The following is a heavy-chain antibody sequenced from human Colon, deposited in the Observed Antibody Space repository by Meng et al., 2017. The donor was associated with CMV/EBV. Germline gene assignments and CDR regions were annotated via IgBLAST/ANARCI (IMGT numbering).Heavy chain of an antibody. J-gene: IGHJ5*02. CDR3: ARDFKSGRP. CDR1: GFPFSLFT. V-gene: IGHV3-21*06. CDR2: ISPSGDYI. Sequence: GGSLRLSCVASGFPFSLFTMHWVRQAPGKGLEWVSSISPSGDYIHYADPLKGRFTISRDNTKNSLFLQMNSLRGDDTADYYCARDFKSGRPWGQGTLVTVSS.